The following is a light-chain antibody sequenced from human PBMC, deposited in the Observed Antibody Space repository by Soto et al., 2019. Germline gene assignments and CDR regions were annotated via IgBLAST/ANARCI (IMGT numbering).Light chain of an antibody. J-gene: IGKJ3*01. CDR1: QSIGFY. CDR2: DTS. V-gene: IGKV1-39*01. CDR3: QQRIT. Sequence: DIQMTQTPSSLSASVGDRVTITCRASQSIGFYLNWYQQKPGKAPKLLIYDTSSLQSGVPSRFRASASGTDFTLTISSLQPEDFATYNCQQRITFVPGTKVDIK.